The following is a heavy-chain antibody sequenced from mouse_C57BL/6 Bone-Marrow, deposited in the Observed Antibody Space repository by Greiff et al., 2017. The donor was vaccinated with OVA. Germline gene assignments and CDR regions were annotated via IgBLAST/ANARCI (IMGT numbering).Heavy chain of an antibody. Sequence: EVHLVESGPGMVKPSQSLSLTCTVTGYSITSGYDWHWIRHFPGNKLEWMGYISYSGSTNYNPSLKSRISITHDTSKNHFFLKLNSVTTEDTATYYCAIYDYAWFAYWGQGTLVTVSA. J-gene: IGHJ3*01. CDR2: ISYSGST. D-gene: IGHD2-4*01. CDR3: AIYDYAWFAY. V-gene: IGHV3-1*01. CDR1: GYSITSGYD.